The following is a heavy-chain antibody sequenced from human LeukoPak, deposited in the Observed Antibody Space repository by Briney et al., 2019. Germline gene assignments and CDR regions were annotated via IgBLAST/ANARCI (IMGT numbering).Heavy chain of an antibody. D-gene: IGHD3-22*01. CDR1: GFTLSSYE. CDR2: IKSKADGGTT. V-gene: IGHV3-15*01. CDR3: TTGLPDYHDNSGYRIFEF. Sequence: GGSLRLSCAASGFTLSSYEMNWVRQAPGKGLQWVGRIKSKADGGTTDYAAPVKDRFIISRDDSKDTLYLQMNSLKIDDTAVYYCTTGLPDYHDNSGYRIFEFWGQGTLVTVSS. J-gene: IGHJ4*02.